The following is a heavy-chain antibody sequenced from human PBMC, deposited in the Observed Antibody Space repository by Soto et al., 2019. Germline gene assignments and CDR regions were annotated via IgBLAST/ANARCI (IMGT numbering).Heavy chain of an antibody. J-gene: IGHJ6*02. CDR1: GFTFSSYW. CDR3: ARRLMWGSGSYYNDCYYYGMDV. V-gene: IGHV3-74*01. Sequence: GGSLRLSCAASGFTFSSYWMHWVRQAPGKGLVWVSRINSDGSSTSYADSVKGRFTISRDNAKNTLYLQMNSLRAEDTAVYYCARRLMWGSGSYYNDCYYYGMDVWGQGTTVTVSS. CDR2: INSDGSST. D-gene: IGHD3-10*01.